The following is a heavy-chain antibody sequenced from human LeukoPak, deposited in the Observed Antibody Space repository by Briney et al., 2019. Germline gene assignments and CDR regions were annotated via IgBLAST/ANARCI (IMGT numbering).Heavy chain of an antibody. CDR3: ARGKMATIGDY. CDR2: IYYSGST. D-gene: IGHD5-24*01. V-gene: IGHV4-59*01. Sequence: PSETLSLTCTVSGGSISSYYWSWIRQPPGKGLEWIGYIYYSGSTNYNPSLKSRVTISVDTSKNQFSLKLSSVTAADTAVYYCARGKMATIGDYWGQGTLVTVSS. CDR1: GGSISSYY. J-gene: IGHJ4*02.